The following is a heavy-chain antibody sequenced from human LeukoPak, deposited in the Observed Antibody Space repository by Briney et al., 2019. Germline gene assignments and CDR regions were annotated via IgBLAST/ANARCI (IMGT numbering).Heavy chain of an antibody. CDR3: ARGKTYYDISKDAFDI. CDR2: IYYSGST. J-gene: IGHJ3*02. Sequence: PSETLSLTCTVSSGSISSYYWSWIRQPPGKGLDWIGYIYYSGSTNYNPSLKSRVTISVDTSKNQFSLKLSSVTPADTAVYYCARGKTYYDISKDAFDIWGQGTMVTVSS. D-gene: IGHD3-22*01. V-gene: IGHV4-59*01. CDR1: SGSISSYY.